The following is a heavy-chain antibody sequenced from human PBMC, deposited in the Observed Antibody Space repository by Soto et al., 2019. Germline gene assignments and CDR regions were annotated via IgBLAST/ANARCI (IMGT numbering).Heavy chain of an antibody. CDR2: VTGGGTAT. V-gene: IGHV3-23*01. J-gene: IGHJ4*02. CDR1: GFSFSSYV. Sequence: EVQLLESGGGLVQPGKSLRLSCAASGFSFSSYVMNWVRQAPGKGLEWVSTVTGGGTATFYADSVKGRFTISRDNTNNTLSRQVHSLRVEDTAVYYCAKLISGSDAGVDYSGQGSLVTVSS. CDR3: AKLISGSDAGVDY. D-gene: IGHD5-12*01.